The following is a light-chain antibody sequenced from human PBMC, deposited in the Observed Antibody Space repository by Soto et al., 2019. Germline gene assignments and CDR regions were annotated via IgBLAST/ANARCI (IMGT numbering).Light chain of an antibody. J-gene: IGKJ4*01. Sequence: VLTQSPGILSLSTGERATLSCRASQTVRNNYLAWYQQKPGQAPRLLIYDASSRATGIPDRFSGGGSGTDFTLTISRLEPEDFAVYYCQQFSSYPLTFGGRTKV. CDR2: DAS. CDR3: QQFSSYPLT. V-gene: IGKV3-20*01. CDR1: QTVRNNY.